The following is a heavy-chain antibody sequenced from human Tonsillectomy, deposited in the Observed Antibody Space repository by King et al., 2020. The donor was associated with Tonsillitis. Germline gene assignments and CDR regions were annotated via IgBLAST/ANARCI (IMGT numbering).Heavy chain of an antibody. J-gene: IGHJ3*01. CDR3: VLGISAFDV. CDR2: FTPVLGTT. CDR1: GGTFNNYA. D-gene: IGHD7-27*01. Sequence: VQLVQSGAEMRRPGSSVKVSCKASGGTFNNYAIYWVRQAPGHGPEWMGSFTPVLGTTNYAQTVQGRVTITADESTNTAYMELTSLRSEDTAVYYCVLGISAFDVWGQGTMVTVSS. V-gene: IGHV1-69*18.